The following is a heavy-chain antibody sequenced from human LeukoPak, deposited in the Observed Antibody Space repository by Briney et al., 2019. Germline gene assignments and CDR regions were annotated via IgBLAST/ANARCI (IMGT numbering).Heavy chain of an antibody. V-gene: IGHV3-11*01. J-gene: IGHJ4*02. Sequence: AGGSLRLSCAASGFTFSDYYMSWIRQAPGKGLEWVSYISSSGSTIYYADSVKGRFTISRDNAKNSLYLQMNSLRAEDTAVYYCARERRGLSYDSESYYFDYWGQGTLVTVSS. CDR2: ISSSGSTI. D-gene: IGHD3-16*01. CDR1: GFTFSDYY. CDR3: ARERRGLSYDSESYYFDY.